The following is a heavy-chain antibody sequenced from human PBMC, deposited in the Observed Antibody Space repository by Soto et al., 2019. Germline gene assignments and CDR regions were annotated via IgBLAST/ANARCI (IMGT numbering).Heavy chain of an antibody. CDR1: GGSFSGYY. Sequence: QVQLQQWGAGLLKPSETLSLTCAVYGGSFSGYYWSWIRQPPGKGLEWIGEINHSGSTNYNPSLKSRVTISVDTSKNQFSLKLSSVTAADTAVYYCARGFKPNYYYYGMDVWGQGTTAPSP. CDR3: ARGFKPNYYYYGMDV. V-gene: IGHV4-34*01. CDR2: INHSGST. J-gene: IGHJ6*02.